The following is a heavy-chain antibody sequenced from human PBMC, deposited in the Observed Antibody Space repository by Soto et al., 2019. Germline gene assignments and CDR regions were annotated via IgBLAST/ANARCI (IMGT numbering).Heavy chain of an antibody. J-gene: IGHJ5*02. CDR1: GYTLTSYD. V-gene: IGHV1-8*01. CDR3: ARSRPGYCTKGVCYTRNWFDP. CDR2: MNPNSGNT. Sequence: ASVKVSCKASGYTLTSYDINWVRQATGQGLEWMGWMNPNSGNTGYAQKFQGRVTMTRNTSISTAYMELSSLRSEDTAVYYCARSRPGYCTKGVCYTRNWFDPWGQGTLVTVSS. D-gene: IGHD2-8*01.